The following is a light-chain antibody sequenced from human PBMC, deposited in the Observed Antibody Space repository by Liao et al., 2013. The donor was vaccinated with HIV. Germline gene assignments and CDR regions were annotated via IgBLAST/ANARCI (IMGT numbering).Light chain of an antibody. V-gene: IGLV3-21*01. CDR3: QAWDSSTASLV. CDR1: SIGSDT. Sequence: SYELTQPPSVSVAPGQTATITCGGDSIGSDTVHWYRQKPGQAPVMVIFFDSDRPSGIPDRVSASKSENTATLTISRVEAGDEADYYCQAWDSSTASLVFGGGTKLTVL. J-gene: IGLJ3*02. CDR2: FDS.